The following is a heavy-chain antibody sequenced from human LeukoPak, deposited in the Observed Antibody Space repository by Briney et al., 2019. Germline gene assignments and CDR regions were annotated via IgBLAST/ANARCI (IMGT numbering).Heavy chain of an antibody. Sequence: GRSLRLSCEASGFTFSRYVMHWVRQAPGKGLEWVAAIWYDGSNQKYADSVEGRFTISRDNSKNTLYLQMNSLKVEDTAVYFCARSPSGDYFDHWGQGTLVAVSS. D-gene: IGHD2-21*01. CDR3: ARSPSGDYFDH. CDR2: IWYDGSNQ. CDR1: GFTFSRYV. V-gene: IGHV3-33*01. J-gene: IGHJ4*02.